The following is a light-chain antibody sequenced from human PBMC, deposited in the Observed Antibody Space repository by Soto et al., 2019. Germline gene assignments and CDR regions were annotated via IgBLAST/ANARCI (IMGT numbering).Light chain of an antibody. V-gene: IGKV1-5*03. CDR2: KAS. CDR3: QQYKSYPWT. J-gene: IGKJ1*01. Sequence: DIQMTQSPSSLSASVGDRVTITCRASQSISSWLAWYQQKPGKAPNLLIYKASSLRSGVPSRFSGSGSGTDFTLTISSLQPDDSATYYCQQYKSYPWTFGQGTKVDIK. CDR1: QSISSW.